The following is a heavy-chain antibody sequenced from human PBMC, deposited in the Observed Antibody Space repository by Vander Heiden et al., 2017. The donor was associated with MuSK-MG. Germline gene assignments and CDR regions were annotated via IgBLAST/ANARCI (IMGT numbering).Heavy chain of an antibody. Sequence: EVQLVESGGGLVKPGGSLRLSCAASGFTFSSYTMNWVRQATGKGLEWVSSISTSSNYIYYADSVKGRFTISRDNAKNSLYLQMNSLRAEDTAMYYCARDGGGDWFDPWGQGTLVTVSS. CDR1: GFTFSSYT. V-gene: IGHV3-21*03. J-gene: IGHJ5*02. CDR3: ARDGGGDWFDP. D-gene: IGHD3-10*01. CDR2: ISTSSNYI.